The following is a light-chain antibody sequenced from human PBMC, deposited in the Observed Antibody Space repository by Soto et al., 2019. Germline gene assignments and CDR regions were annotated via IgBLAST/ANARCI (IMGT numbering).Light chain of an antibody. J-gene: IGLJ3*02. CDR3: CSYAGSSTLV. Sequence: QSALTQPASVSGSPGQSITISRTGTSSDVGSYNLVSWYQQHPGKAPKLMIYEVSKRPPGVSNRFSGSKSGNTASLTISGLQAEDVADYYCCSYAGSSTLVFGGGTKLTVL. CDR1: SSDVGSYNL. V-gene: IGLV2-23*02. CDR2: EVS.